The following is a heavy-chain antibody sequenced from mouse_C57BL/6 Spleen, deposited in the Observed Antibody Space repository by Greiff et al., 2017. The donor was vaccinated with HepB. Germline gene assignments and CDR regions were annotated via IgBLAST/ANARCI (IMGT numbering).Heavy chain of an antibody. CDR1: GFTFSDYG. V-gene: IGHV5-17*01. CDR3: ARARIRN. CDR2: ISSGSSTI. D-gene: IGHD1-3*01. Sequence: VQLQQSGGGLVKPGGSLKLSCAASGFTFSDYGMHWVRQAPEKGLEWVAYISSGSSTIYYADTVKGRFTISRDNAKNTLFLQMTSLRSEDTAMYYCARARIRNWGQGTSVTVSS. J-gene: IGHJ4*01.